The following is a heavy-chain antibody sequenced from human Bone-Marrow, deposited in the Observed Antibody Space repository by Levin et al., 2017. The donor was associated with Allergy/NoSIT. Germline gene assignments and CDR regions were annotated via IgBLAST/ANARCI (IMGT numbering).Heavy chain of an antibody. V-gene: IGHV3-23*01. CDR2: ISESGGTT. D-gene: IGHD6-13*01. Sequence: GGSLRLSCAASGFTFSTYGMSWVRQAPGKGLEWVSAISESGGTTYYADSVRGQFTISRDNSKNTLYLQMHSLRAEDTAVHYRAGRHPSSSWSYYYAMDVWGRGSAVTGSS. J-gene: IGHJ6*02. CDR3: AGRHPSSSWSYYYAMDV. CDR1: GFTFSTYG.